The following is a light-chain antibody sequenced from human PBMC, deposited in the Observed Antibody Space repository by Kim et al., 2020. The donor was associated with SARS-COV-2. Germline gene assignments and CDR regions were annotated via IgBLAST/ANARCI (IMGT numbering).Light chain of an antibody. CDR1: QSISSY. V-gene: IGKV1-39*01. J-gene: IGKJ5*01. Sequence: DIQMTQSPSSLSASVGDRVTISCRASQSISSYVNWYQHKAGKAPKILIYAASSLQSGVPSRFSGSGSGTDFTLTISSLQPEDFATYSCQQTYSFPQITFGQGTRLEIK. CDR3: QQTYSFPQIT. CDR2: AAS.